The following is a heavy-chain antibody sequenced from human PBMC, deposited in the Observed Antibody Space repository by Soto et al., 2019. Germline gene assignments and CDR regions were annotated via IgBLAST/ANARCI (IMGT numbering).Heavy chain of an antibody. CDR1: GFTFSSYT. D-gene: IGHD3-3*01. V-gene: IGHV3-30-3*01. CDR2: ISYDGSNK. Sequence: QVQLVESGGSVVQPGRSLRLSCAASGFTFSSYTLHWVRQAPGKGLEWVALISYDGSNKYYADSVKGRFTISRDNSKNTLYIQMNSLRPDDTALFYCARGPYDFWSGYISDAFDVWGQGTMVTVSS. CDR3: ARGPYDFWSGYISDAFDV. J-gene: IGHJ3*01.